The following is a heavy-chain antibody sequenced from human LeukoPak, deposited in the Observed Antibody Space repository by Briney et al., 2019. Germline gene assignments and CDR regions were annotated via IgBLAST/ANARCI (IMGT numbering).Heavy chain of an antibody. CDR3: ARAPLSGKACRGRYAPDY. D-gene: IGHD1-26*01. V-gene: IGHV3-21*01. Sequence: PGGSLRLSCAASGFTFSSYSMDWVRQAPGKGLEWVSSISSSSTCIYYADSVKGRFTISRDNAKNSLFLQMHSLRAEDTAVYYCARAPLSGKACRGRYAPDYWGQGTLVTVSS. CDR1: GFTFSSYS. CDR2: ISSSSTCI. J-gene: IGHJ4*02.